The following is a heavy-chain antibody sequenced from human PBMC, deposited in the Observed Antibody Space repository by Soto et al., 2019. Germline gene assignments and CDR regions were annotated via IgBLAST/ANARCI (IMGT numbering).Heavy chain of an antibody. V-gene: IGHV5-51*01. J-gene: IGHJ6*02. Sequence: GASLKISCKGSGYSFTSYWIGWVRQMPGKGLEWMGIIYPGDSDTRYSPSFQGQVTISADKSISTAYLQWSSLKASDTAMYYCARHYQYYYDSSGYSAHYYYYGMDVWGQGTTVTVSS. CDR3: ARHYQYYYDSSGYSAHYYYYGMDV. CDR1: GYSFTSYW. CDR2: IYPGDSDT. D-gene: IGHD3-22*01.